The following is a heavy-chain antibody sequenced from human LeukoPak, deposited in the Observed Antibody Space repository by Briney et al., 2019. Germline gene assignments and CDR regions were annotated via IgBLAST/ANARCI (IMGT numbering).Heavy chain of an antibody. V-gene: IGHV3-7*01. J-gene: IGHJ4*02. CDR1: GFTFSSYS. Sequence: GGSLRLSCAASGFTFSSYSMNWVRQAPGKGLEWVGNIKQDGSEIYYVDSVKGRFTISRDNAKNSLYLQMNSLRAEDTAVYYCARIYGGNSYHFDCWGQGTLVTVSS. CDR3: ARIYGGNSYHFDC. D-gene: IGHD4-23*01. CDR2: IKQDGSEI.